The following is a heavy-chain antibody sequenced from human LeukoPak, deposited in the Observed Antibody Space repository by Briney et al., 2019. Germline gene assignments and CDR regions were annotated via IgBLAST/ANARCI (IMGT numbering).Heavy chain of an antibody. CDR1: GYSFISYG. CDR3: ARSDDGSLFDY. D-gene: IGHD3-3*01. J-gene: IGHJ4*02. Sequence: ASVTVSCTASGYSFISYGISWVRQAPGQGLEWLGWISTYNGNTNYAQKFQGRVTMTTDTSTSTAYMVLRSLRYDDTAVYYCARSDDGSLFDYWGQGTLVTVSS. V-gene: IGHV1-18*01. CDR2: ISTYNGNT.